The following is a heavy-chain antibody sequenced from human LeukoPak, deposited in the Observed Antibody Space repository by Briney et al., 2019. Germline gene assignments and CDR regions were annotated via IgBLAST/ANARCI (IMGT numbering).Heavy chain of an antibody. J-gene: IGHJ4*02. Sequence: SETLPLTCAVYGGSFSGYYWSWIRQPPGKGLEWIGEINHSGSTNYNPSLKSRVTISVDTSKNQFSLKLSSVTAADTAVYYCARGGVRLHSDYWGQGTLVTVSS. CDR1: GGSFSGYY. CDR2: INHSGST. D-gene: IGHD2-15*01. V-gene: IGHV4-34*01. CDR3: ARGGVRLHSDY.